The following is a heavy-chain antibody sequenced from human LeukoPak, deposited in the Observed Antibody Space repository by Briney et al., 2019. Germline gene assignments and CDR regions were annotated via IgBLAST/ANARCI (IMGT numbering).Heavy chain of an antibody. Sequence: SETLSLTCTVSGGFIGTYYWSWIRQSPGKGLEWIGYIYVTGSTRYNPYLQSRVTISVDTSRNQFFLKMSSVTAADTAVYYCARHIGGGIEDMDVWGKGTKVTVSS. CDR2: IYVTGST. CDR3: ARHIGGGIEDMDV. CDR1: GGFIGTYY. V-gene: IGHV4-59*08. J-gene: IGHJ6*03. D-gene: IGHD3-16*02.